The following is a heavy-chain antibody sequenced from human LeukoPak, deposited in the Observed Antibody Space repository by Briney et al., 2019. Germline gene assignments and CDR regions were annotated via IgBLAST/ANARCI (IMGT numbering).Heavy chain of an antibody. CDR3: ARRPRFGSGSYLYYFDY. V-gene: IGHV5-51*01. CDR1: GYSFTSYW. CDR2: ISPGDSDT. D-gene: IGHD3-10*01. Sequence: GESLKISCKGSGYSFTSYWTGWVRQMPGKGLEWMGIISPGDSDTRYSPSFQGQVTISADKSISTAYLQWSSLRASDTAMYYCARRPRFGSGSYLYYFDYWGQGTLVTVSS. J-gene: IGHJ4*02.